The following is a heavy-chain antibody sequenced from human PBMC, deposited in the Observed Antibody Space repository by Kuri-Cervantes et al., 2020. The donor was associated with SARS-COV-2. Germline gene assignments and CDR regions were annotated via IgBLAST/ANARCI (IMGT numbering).Heavy chain of an antibody. CDR3: AKDTGSSWHFWYY. V-gene: IGHV3-13*01. CDR2: IGTAGDT. CDR1: GFTFSSYD. J-gene: IGHJ4*02. D-gene: IGHD6-13*01. Sequence: GESLKISCAASGFTFSSYDMHWVRQATGKGLEWVSAIGTAGDTYYPGSVKGRFTISRDNAKNSLYLQMNSLRAEDTALYYCAKDTGSSWHFWYYWGQGTLVTFSS.